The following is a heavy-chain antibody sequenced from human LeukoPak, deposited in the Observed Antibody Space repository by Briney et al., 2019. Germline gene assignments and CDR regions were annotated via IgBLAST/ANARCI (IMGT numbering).Heavy chain of an antibody. CDR3: ARSRQYDSSGYYEY. D-gene: IGHD3-22*01. V-gene: IGHV1-18*01. CDR2: INVHNGNT. CDR1: GYTFTRYG. J-gene: IGHJ4*02. Sequence: GASVKVSCKASGYTFTRYGITWVRQAPGQGLEWMGWINVHNGNTKYAQKLQGRVNMTTETSTSKANREMRRVRCGDTARYYCARSRQYDSSGYYEYWGQGILVTVSS.